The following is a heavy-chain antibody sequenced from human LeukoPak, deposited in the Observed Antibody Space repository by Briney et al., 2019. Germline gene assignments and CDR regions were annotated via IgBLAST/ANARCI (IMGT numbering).Heavy chain of an antibody. CDR2: IYSGGST. V-gene: IGHV3-53*01. CDR3: ARESGHYDSGGYFDY. Sequence: PGGSLRLSCAASGFTVSGKYMSWVRQAPGKGLEWVSVIYSGGSTYYADSVKGRFTISRDNSKNTLYLQMNSLRAEDTAVYYCARESGHYDSGGYFDYWGQGTLVTVSS. CDR1: GFTVSGKY. D-gene: IGHD3-22*01. J-gene: IGHJ4*02.